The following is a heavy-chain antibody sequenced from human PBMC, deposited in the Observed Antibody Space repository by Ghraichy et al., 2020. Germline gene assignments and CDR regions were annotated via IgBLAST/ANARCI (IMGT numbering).Heavy chain of an antibody. CDR1: GLTFSSYW. D-gene: IGHD3-16*01. CDR3: AKTNYDYVWGSYPLGY. V-gene: IGHV3-7*01. J-gene: IGHJ4*02. Sequence: GGSLRLSCAASGLTFSSYWMSWVRQAPGKGLEWVANIKQDGSEKYYVDSVKGRFTISRDNAKNSLYLQMNSLRAEDTAVYYCAKTNYDYVWGSYPLGYWSQGTLVTVTS. CDR2: IKQDGSEK.